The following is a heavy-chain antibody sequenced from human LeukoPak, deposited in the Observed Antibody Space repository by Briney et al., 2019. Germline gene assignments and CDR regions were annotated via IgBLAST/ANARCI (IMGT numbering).Heavy chain of an antibody. CDR1: GFSFSTYG. D-gene: IGHD3-10*01. CDR2: IQYDGSNK. V-gene: IGHV3-30*02. J-gene: IGHJ6*03. CDR3: AKGAITMVRVRYYMDV. Sequence: GGSPRLSCAASGFSFSTYGMRWVRQAPGKGLEWVAFIQYDGSNKYYADSVKGRFTFSRDNSKNTLYLQMNSLRTEDTAVYYCAKGAITMVRVRYYMDVWGKGTTVTISS.